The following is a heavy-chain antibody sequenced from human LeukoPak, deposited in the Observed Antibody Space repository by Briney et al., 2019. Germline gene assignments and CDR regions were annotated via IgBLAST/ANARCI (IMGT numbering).Heavy chain of an antibody. V-gene: IGHV3-23*01. J-gene: IGHJ4*02. CDR2: ISGGGDST. CDR1: GFTFSTYA. Sequence: GGSLRLSCAASGFTFSTYAMSWVRQAPGKGLEWVSAISGGGDSTYYADSVKGRFTISRGNSKNTLYLQMNSLRTEARAIYSCGKRDSSGWFYFDSWGKGTLVPVSS. CDR3: GKRDSSGWFYFDS. D-gene: IGHD6-19*01.